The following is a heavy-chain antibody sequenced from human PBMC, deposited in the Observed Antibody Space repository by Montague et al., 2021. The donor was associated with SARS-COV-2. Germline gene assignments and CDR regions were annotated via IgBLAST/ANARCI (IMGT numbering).Heavy chain of an antibody. V-gene: IGHV3-48*03. CDR1: GFTFSSYE. J-gene: IGHJ4*02. D-gene: IGHD3-10*01. Sequence: SLRLSCAASGFTFSSYEMNWVRQAPGKGLKWVSYISSSGSTIYYADSVKGQFTISRDNAKNSLYLQMNSLRAEDTAVYYCAGDVGSGSYYTPVDYWGQGTLVTVSS. CDR2: ISSSGSTI. CDR3: AGDVGSGSYYTPVDY.